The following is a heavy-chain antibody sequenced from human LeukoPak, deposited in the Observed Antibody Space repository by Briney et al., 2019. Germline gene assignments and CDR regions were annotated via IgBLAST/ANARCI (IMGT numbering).Heavy chain of an antibody. V-gene: IGHV1-2*02. Sequence: ASVKVSCKASGYTFTGYYMHWVRQAPGQGLEWMGWTDPNSGGTNYAQKFQGRVIMTRDTSISTAYMELSRLRSDDTAVYYCARMEVSSGSRGSLDYWGQGTLVTVSS. J-gene: IGHJ4*02. CDR1: GYTFTGYY. D-gene: IGHD3-10*02. CDR3: ARMEVSSGSRGSLDY. CDR2: TDPNSGGT.